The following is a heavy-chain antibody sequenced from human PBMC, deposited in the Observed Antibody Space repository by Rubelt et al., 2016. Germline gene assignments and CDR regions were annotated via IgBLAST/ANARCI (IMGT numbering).Heavy chain of an antibody. V-gene: IGHV4-39*01. CDR1: GGSISSSSYY. Sequence: QLQLQESGPGLVKPSETLSLTCTVSGGSISSSSYYWGWIRQPPGMGLEWIGTIYYSGSTYYNASLKSRITISVDTSKNQFSLKMNTVTAADTAVLYCARNTGSSPFDPWGQGTLVTVSS. CDR3: ARNTGSSPFDP. J-gene: IGHJ5*02. D-gene: IGHD1-26*01. CDR2: IYYSGST.